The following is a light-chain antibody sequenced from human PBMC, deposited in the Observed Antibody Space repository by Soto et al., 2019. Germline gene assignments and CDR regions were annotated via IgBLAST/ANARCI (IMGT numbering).Light chain of an antibody. CDR3: QHYNNRPPWT. V-gene: IGKV3-15*01. CDR1: LNVSSS. CDR2: SAS. Sequence: EIVMTQSPGTLAVSPGESATLSCRASLNVSSSLAWYQQKPGQAPRLLIYSASSRATSIPARFSGSGSGTEFTLTITSLQSEDFAVYYCQHYNNRPPWTFDQETKVEI. J-gene: IGKJ1*01.